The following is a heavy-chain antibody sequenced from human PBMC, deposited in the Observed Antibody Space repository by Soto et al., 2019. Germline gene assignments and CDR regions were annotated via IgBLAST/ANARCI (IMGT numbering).Heavy chain of an antibody. D-gene: IGHD6-19*01. J-gene: IGHJ6*02. V-gene: IGHV1-69*13. CDR1: GCTFSSYA. CDR2: IIPIFGTA. Sequence: GASVKVSCKASGCTFSSYAISWVRQAPGQGLEWMGGIIPIFGTANYAQKFQGRVTITADESTSTAYMELSSLRSEDTAVYYCARGQWLARVYYYYGMDVWGQGTTVTVSS. CDR3: ARGQWLARVYYYYGMDV.